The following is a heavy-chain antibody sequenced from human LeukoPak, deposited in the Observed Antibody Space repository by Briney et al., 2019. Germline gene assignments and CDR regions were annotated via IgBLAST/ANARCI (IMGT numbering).Heavy chain of an antibody. Sequence: GGSLRLSCAASGFTLSSAWMSWVRQAPGKGLEWVGGINLDGGTTDYAAPVKGRFTFSKTDKRHIISMQIDSLDTEDTAVYYRTTDISSRRVPEFDYWGQGTLVTAPS. CDR2: INLDGGTT. CDR1: GFTLSSAW. D-gene: IGHD5-24*01. V-gene: IGHV3-15*01. J-gene: IGHJ4*02. CDR3: TTDISSRRVPEFDY.